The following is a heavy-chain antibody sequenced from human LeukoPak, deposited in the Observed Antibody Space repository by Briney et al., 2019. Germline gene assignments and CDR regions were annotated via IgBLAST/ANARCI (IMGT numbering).Heavy chain of an antibody. CDR2: IYYSGST. D-gene: IGHD3-10*01. V-gene: IGHV4-59*08. J-gene: IGHJ4*02. CDR1: GGSISSYY. Sequence: PSETLSLTCTVSGGSISSYYWSWIRQPPGKGLEWIGYIYYSGSTNYNPSLKSRVTISVDTSKNQFSLKLSSVTAADTAVYYCARHGFGEFTTFDYWGQGTLVTVSS. CDR3: ARHGFGEFTTFDY.